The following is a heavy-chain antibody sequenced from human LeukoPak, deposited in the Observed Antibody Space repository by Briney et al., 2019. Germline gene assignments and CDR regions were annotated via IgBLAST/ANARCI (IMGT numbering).Heavy chain of an antibody. CDR3: ARADGGGNLVWFVY. D-gene: IGHD3-16*01. CDR1: GFNFSRYS. CDR2: ISSSSRYI. V-gene: IGHV3-21*01. J-gene: IGHJ4*02. Sequence: PGGSLRLSCAASGFNFSRYSMTWARQAPGKGLEWVSSISSSSRYIYYEDSVKGPFTISRYKAKKSLYLQMSSLIAEDTAVYYCARADGGGNLVWFVYCGQGTLVTVS.